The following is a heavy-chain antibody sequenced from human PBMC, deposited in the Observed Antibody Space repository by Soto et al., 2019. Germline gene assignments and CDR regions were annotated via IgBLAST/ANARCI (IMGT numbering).Heavy chain of an antibody. D-gene: IGHD3-10*01. V-gene: IGHV4-39*01. J-gene: IGHJ4*02. CDR1: GASISIDEYH. CDR3: VRLGDS. CDR2: VTSRGT. Sequence: PSETLSLTCTLSGASISIDEYHWGWIRQPQGKGLEWIGSVTSRGTYYNPSLRSRITVSVDTSNKPFSLPLRSVTAAETATYYCVRLGDSWGQGALVTVSS.